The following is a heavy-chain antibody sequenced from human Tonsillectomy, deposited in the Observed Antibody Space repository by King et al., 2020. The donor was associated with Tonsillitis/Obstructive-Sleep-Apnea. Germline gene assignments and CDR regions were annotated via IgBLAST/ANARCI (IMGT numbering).Heavy chain of an antibody. CDR3: ARDAYYYYMDV. V-gene: IGHV3-48*03. J-gene: IGHJ6*03. Sequence: DVQLVESGGGLVQPGGSLRLSCAASGFTFSSFEMNWVRQAPGKGLEWGSYISSRGNTMYYADSVQGRFTISRDNAKSSLYLQMTSLRADDTAIYYCARDAYYYYMDVWGKGTTVTVSS. CDR1: GFTFSSFE. CDR2: ISSRGNTM.